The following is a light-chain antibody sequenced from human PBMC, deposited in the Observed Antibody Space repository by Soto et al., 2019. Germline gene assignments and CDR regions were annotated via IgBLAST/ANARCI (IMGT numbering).Light chain of an antibody. V-gene: IGLV2-11*01. CDR3: CSYAGSYTYV. J-gene: IGLJ1*01. CDR1: SSDVGGYNS. Sequence: QSALTQPRSVSGSPGQSVTISCTGTSSDVGGYNSVSWYQQLPGKAPKLMIYDVSKRPSGVPGRFSASRSGNTASLTISGLLAEDEADYYCCSYAGSYTYVFGTGTKLTVL. CDR2: DVS.